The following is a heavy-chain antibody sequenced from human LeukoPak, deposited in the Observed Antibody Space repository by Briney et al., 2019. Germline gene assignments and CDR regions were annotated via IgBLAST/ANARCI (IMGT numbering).Heavy chain of an antibody. V-gene: IGHV1-2*02. J-gene: IGHJ4*02. CDR2: INPNSGGT. Sequence: ASVKVSCKASGYTFTGYYMHWVRQAPGQGLEWMGWINPNSGGTNYAQKFQGRVTMTRDTSISTAYMELSRLRSGDTAVYYCARTDSMYDSSGYEVDYWGQGTLVTVSS. D-gene: IGHD3-22*01. CDR1: GYTFTGYY. CDR3: ARTDSMYDSSGYEVDY.